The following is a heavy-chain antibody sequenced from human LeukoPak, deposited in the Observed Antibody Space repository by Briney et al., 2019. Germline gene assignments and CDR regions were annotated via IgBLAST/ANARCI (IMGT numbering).Heavy chain of an antibody. CDR2: ISAYNGNT. J-gene: IGHJ4*02. Sequence: ASVKVSCKASGYTFTSFGISWVRQAPGQGPGWMGWISAYNGNTNYIQKFQGRVTMTTDTSTNTAYMELRSLTSDDTAVYYCARDLGLDTTMIFFDFWGQGTLVTVSS. CDR1: GYTFTSFG. V-gene: IGHV1-18*01. D-gene: IGHD5-18*01. CDR3: ARDLGLDTTMIFFDF.